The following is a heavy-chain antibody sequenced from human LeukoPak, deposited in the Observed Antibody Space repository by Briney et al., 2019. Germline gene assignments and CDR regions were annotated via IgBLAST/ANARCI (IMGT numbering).Heavy chain of an antibody. J-gene: IGHJ5*02. Sequence: PGGSLRLSCAASGFTFSSYAMSWVRQAPGKGLEWVSAISGSGGSTYYADSVKGRFTISRDNSQNTLYLQMNSLRAEDTAVYYCAKDLKRWQQLRWFDPWGQGTLVTVSS. D-gene: IGHD6-13*01. V-gene: IGHV3-23*01. CDR1: GFTFSSYA. CDR3: AKDLKRWQQLRWFDP. CDR2: ISGSGGST.